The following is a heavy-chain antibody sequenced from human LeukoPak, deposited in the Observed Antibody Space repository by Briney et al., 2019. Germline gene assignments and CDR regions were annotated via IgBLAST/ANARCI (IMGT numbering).Heavy chain of an antibody. CDR3: ARAGYSSSLFDYYFYMDV. J-gene: IGHJ6*03. Sequence: GGSLRLSCAASGYTFSTYTMIWVRQAPGKGLEWVSSISTSSSDIYYGDSVKGRFTISRDNAKNSVFLQMNSLRAADTAVYYCARAGYSSSLFDYYFYMDVWGKGTTVTVSS. CDR1: GYTFSTYT. V-gene: IGHV3-21*01. D-gene: IGHD6-13*01. CDR2: ISTSSSDI.